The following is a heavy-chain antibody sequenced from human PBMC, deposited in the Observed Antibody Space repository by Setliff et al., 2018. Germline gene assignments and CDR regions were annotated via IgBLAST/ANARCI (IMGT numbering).Heavy chain of an antibody. CDR3: VRDWYTSGWYEVDN. Sequence: GGSLRLSCAASGFTFSDYYMSWIRQAPGKGLEWVSYIDTTGRIIYYADSVKGRFAISRDNAKNSLYLQMNRLSAEDTAVYYCVRDWYTSGWYEVDNWGQGTLVTAPQ. D-gene: IGHD6-19*01. CDR1: GFTFSDYY. V-gene: IGHV3-11*04. CDR2: IDTTGRII. J-gene: IGHJ4*02.